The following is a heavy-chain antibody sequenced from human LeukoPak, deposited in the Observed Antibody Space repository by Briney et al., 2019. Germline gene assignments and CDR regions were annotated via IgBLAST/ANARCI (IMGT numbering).Heavy chain of an antibody. D-gene: IGHD5-18*01. Sequence: SETLSLTCTVSGGSISSYYWSWIRQPPGKGLEWIGYIYYSGSTSYNPSLKSRVTISVDTSKNQFSLKLSSVTAADTAVYYCARRRYSYGFNWFDPWGQGTLVTVSS. CDR1: GGSISSYY. CDR3: ARRRYSYGFNWFDP. V-gene: IGHV4-59*12. CDR2: IYYSGST. J-gene: IGHJ5*02.